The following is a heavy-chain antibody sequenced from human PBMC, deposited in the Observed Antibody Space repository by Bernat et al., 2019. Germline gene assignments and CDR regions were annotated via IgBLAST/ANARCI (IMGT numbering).Heavy chain of an antibody. CDR1: GYSFTNYW. J-gene: IGHJ5*02. V-gene: IGHV5-51*01. CDR2: IYPGDSEI. CDR3: ARASDYGDDSDGNWFDP. Sequence: EVQLAQSGAEVKKPGESLKISCKGSGYSFTNYWIAWVRHMPGKALEWMGIIYPGDSEIRYSPSFQGQVTISADKSISTAYLQWNSLKASDSGKYYCARASDYGDDSDGNWFDPWGQGTLVTVSP. D-gene: IGHD4-17*01.